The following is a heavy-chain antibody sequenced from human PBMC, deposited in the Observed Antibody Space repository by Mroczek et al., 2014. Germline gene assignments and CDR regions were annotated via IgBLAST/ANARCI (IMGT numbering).Heavy chain of an antibody. CDR2: INPNSGGT. V-gene: IGHV1-2*02. D-gene: IGHD3-10*01. Sequence: QVQLVESGAEVKKPGASVKVSCKASGYTFTGYYMHWVRQAPGQGLEWMGWINPNSGGTNYAQKFQGRVTMTRDTSISTAYMELSRLRSDDTAVYYCARLTMVRGVPNWFDPWGQGTLVTVSS. CDR1: GYTFTGYY. CDR3: ARLTMVRGVPNWFDP. J-gene: IGHJ5*02.